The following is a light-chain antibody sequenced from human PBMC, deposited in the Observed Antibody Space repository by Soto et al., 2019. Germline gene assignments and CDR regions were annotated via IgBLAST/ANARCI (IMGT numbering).Light chain of an antibody. CDR3: QQYDGSPPFT. CDR2: GAS. Sequence: EIVMTQSPATLSVSPGERATLSCRASQSVSSYLAWYQQKPGQAPRLLIYGASSRATGIPDRFSGSGSGTDFTLTISKLEPEDSAVYYCQQYDGSPPFTFGPGTKVDIK. CDR1: QSVSSY. J-gene: IGKJ3*01. V-gene: IGKV3-20*01.